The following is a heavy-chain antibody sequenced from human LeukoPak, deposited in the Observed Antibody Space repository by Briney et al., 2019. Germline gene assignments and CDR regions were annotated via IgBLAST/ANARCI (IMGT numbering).Heavy chain of an antibody. J-gene: IGHJ4*02. Sequence: GGSLRLSCAASGFTFSNYWMSWVRQAPGKGLEGVAVISYDGSNKSYADSVKGRFTISRDNSKSTLYLQMNSLRAEDTAVYYCARALGSCTNGACYTEFDYWGQGTLVTVSS. CDR3: ARALGSCTNGACYTEFDY. CDR2: ISYDGSNK. CDR1: GFTFSNYW. D-gene: IGHD2-8*01. V-gene: IGHV3-30*01.